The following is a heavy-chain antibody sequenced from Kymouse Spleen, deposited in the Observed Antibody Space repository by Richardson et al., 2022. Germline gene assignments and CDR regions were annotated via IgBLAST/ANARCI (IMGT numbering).Heavy chain of an antibody. CDR3: ARDGYDILTGYLDY. J-gene: IGHJ4*02. D-gene: IGHD3-9*01. CDR2: INHSGST. Sequence: QVQLQQWGAGLLKPSETLSLTCAVYGGSFSGYYWSWIRQPPGKGLEWIGEINHSGSTNYNPSLKSRVTISVDTSKNQFSLKLSSVTAADTAVYYCARDGYDILTGYLDYWGQGTLVTVSS. CDR1: GGSFSGYY. V-gene: IGHV4-34*01.